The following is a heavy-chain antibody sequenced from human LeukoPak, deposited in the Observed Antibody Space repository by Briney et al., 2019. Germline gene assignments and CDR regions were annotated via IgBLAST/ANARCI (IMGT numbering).Heavy chain of an antibody. D-gene: IGHD3-16*02. CDR1: GGSISSYY. J-gene: IGHJ3*02. CDR3: ARHGYDYVWGSYRYTYAFDI. V-gene: IGHV4-59*08. CDR2: IYYSGST. Sequence: PSETLSLTCTVSGGSISSYYWSWIRQPPGKGLEWIGYIYYSGSTNYNPSLKSRVTISVDTSKNQFSLKLSSVTAADTAVYYCARHGYDYVWGSYRYTYAFDIWGQGTMVTVSS.